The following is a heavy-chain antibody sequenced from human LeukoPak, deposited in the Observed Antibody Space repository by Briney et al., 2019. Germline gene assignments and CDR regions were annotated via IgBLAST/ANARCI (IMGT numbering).Heavy chain of an antibody. CDR1: GGTFSSYA. Sequence: SVKVSCKASGGTFSSYAISRVRQAPGQGLEWMGGIIPIFGTANYAQKFQGRVTITADESTSTAYMELSSLRSEDTAVYYCARPTELERFYGMDVWGQGTTVTVSS. V-gene: IGHV1-69*01. CDR2: IIPIFGTA. D-gene: IGHD1-1*01. CDR3: ARPTELERFYGMDV. J-gene: IGHJ6*02.